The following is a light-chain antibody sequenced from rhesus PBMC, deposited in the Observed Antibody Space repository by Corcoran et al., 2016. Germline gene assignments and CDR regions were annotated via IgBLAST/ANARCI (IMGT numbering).Light chain of an antibody. J-gene: IGKJ3*01. CDR2: KAS. Sequence: DIQMTQSPSSLSASVGDTVTITCRARQGISNWLAWYQQKPGKAPKLLVYKASSLQRGDPARFSGTGSGTDFTLASSSLRSEYFGPYYSQQCRSRPFTFGPGTKLDI. CDR3: QQCRSRPFT. V-gene: IGKV1-22*01. CDR1: QGISNW.